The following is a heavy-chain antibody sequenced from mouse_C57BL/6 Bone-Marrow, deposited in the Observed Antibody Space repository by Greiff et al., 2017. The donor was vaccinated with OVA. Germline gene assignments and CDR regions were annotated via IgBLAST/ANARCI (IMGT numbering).Heavy chain of an antibody. Sequence: QVQLQQSGAELVRPGASVTLSCKASGYTFTDYEMHWVKQTPVHGLEWIGAIDPETGGTAYNQKFKGKAILTADKSSSTAYMELRSLTSEDSAVYYCTRRGTVVADYWGQGTTLTVSS. V-gene: IGHV1-15*01. D-gene: IGHD1-1*01. J-gene: IGHJ2*01. CDR3: TRRGTVVADY. CDR1: GYTFTDYE. CDR2: IDPETGGT.